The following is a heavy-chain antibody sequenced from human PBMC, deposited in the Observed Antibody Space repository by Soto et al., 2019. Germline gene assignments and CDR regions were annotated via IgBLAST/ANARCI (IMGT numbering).Heavy chain of an antibody. V-gene: IGHV3-7*04. CDR3: ARENYFDY. CDR2: IKQDGSEK. J-gene: IGHJ4*02. CDR1: GFTFRSYW. Sequence: EVQLVESGGGLVQPGGSLRLSCAASGFTFRSYWMGWVRQVPGKGLEWVANIKQDGSEKNYVDSVKGRFTISRDNAKNSVYLQMNSLRGEDTAVYYCARENYFDYWGQGTQVTVSS.